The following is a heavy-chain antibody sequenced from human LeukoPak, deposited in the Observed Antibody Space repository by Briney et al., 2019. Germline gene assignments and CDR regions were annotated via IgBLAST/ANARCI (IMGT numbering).Heavy chain of an antibody. Sequence: GASVKVSCKASGYTFTSYGISWVGQAPGQGLEWMGWISPYNGNTNYAQKLQGRVTMTTDTSTSTAYMELRSLRSDDTAVYYCARVGYYDFWSGLSDPFDYWGQGTLVTVSS. V-gene: IGHV1-18*01. J-gene: IGHJ4*02. CDR2: ISPYNGNT. CDR3: ARVGYYDFWSGLSDPFDY. D-gene: IGHD3-3*01. CDR1: GYTFTSYG.